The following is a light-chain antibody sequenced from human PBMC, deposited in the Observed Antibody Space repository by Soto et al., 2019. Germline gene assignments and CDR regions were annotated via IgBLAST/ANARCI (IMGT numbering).Light chain of an antibody. V-gene: IGKV3-11*01. J-gene: IGKJ1*01. CDR3: QQRSDWPRT. Sequence: EIVLTQSPATLSLSPGERATLSCRASQSVSSYLAWYQQKPGKAPRLPVYDASNRATCIPASFSGSGSGTDFTLTISSLEPEDFAVYYCQQRSDWPRTFGQGTKAEIK. CDR2: DAS. CDR1: QSVSSY.